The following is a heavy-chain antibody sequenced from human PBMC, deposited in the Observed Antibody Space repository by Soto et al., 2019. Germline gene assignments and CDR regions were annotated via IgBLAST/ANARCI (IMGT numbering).Heavy chain of an antibody. D-gene: IGHD4-17*01. J-gene: IGHJ5*02. V-gene: IGHV3-21*01. CDR1: GFTFSSYS. Sequence: EVQLVESGGGLVKPGGSLRLSCAASGFTFSSYSMNWVRQAPGKGLEWVSSISSSSSYIYYADSVKGRFTISRDNAKTSLYLQMNSLSAEDTAVYYWAARGPTDNWFDPWGQGPLVTVSS. CDR3: AARGPTDNWFDP. CDR2: ISSSSSYI.